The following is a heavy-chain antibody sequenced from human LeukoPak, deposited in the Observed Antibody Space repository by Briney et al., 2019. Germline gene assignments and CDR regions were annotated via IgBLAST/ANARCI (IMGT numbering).Heavy chain of an antibody. CDR2: INTNTGNP. CDR3: ARGWGSSGLDAFDI. CDR1: GYTFTSYA. V-gene: IGHV7-4-1*02. Sequence: ASVKVSCKASGYTFTSYAMNWVRQAPGQGLEWMGWINTNTGNPTYAQGFTGRFVFSLDTSVSTAYLQISSLKAGDTAVYYCARGWGSSGLDAFDIWGQGTMVTVSS. D-gene: IGHD6-19*01. J-gene: IGHJ3*02.